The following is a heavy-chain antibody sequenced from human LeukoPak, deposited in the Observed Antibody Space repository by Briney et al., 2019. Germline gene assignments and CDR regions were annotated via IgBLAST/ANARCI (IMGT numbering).Heavy chain of an antibody. D-gene: IGHD1-26*01. J-gene: IGHJ4*02. CDR3: AMPYSGSYYSY. Sequence: GGSLRLSCAASGFTFSSYWMHWVRQAPGKGLVLVSCIKTDGGSTYYADSVKGRFTISRDNAKNTLYLQMNSLRAEDTAVYYCAMPYSGSYYSYWGQGTLVTVSS. V-gene: IGHV3-74*01. CDR2: IKTDGGST. CDR1: GFTFSSYW.